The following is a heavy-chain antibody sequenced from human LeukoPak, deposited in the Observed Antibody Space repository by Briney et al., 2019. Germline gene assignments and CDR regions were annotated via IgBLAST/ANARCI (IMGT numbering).Heavy chain of an antibody. CDR3: ARDMVGYCSSTSCYEFDP. CDR2: IYYSGST. J-gene: IGHJ5*02. CDR1: GGSISSYY. Sequence: KSSETLSLTCTVSGGSISSYYWSWIRQPPGKGLEWIGYIYYSGSTNYNPSLKSRVTISVDTSKNQFSPKLSSVTAADTAVYYCARDMVGYCSSTSCYEFDPWGQGTLVTVSS. V-gene: IGHV4-59*01. D-gene: IGHD2-2*01.